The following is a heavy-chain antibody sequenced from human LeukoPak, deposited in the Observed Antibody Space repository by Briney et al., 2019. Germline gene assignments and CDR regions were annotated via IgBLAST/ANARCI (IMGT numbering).Heavy chain of an antibody. Sequence: VRQAXXKGLEWVANIKQDGGEKYYVDSVKGRFTISRDNAKNSLYLQMNSLRVEDTAVYYCARDGRPLDYWGQGTLVTVSS. J-gene: IGHJ4*02. CDR2: IKQDGGEK. CDR3: ARDGRPLDY. V-gene: IGHV3-7*03.